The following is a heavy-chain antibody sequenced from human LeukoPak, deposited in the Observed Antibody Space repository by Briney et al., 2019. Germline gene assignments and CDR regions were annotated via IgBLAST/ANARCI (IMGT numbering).Heavy chain of an antibody. D-gene: IGHD2-15*01. J-gene: IGHJ6*03. V-gene: IGHV4-34*01. Sequence: PSETLSLTCAVYGGSFSGYYWSWIRQPPGKGLEWIGEINHSGSTNYNPSLKSRVTISVDTSKNQFSLKLSSVTAADTAVYYCARGRKNGVVAAPGNYYYMDVWGKGTTVTVSS. CDR3: ARGRKNGVVAAPGNYYYMDV. CDR2: INHSGST. CDR1: GGSFSGYY.